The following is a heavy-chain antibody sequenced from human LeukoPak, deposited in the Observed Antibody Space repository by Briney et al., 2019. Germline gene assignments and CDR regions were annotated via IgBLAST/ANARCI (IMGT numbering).Heavy chain of an antibody. D-gene: IGHD3-10*01. J-gene: IGHJ3*02. CDR3: AKDRVLLWFGEFGAFDI. CDR1: GFTFSSYG. V-gene: IGHV3-30*02. CDR2: IWYDGSNK. Sequence: GGSLRPSCAASGFTFSSYGMHWVRQAPGKGLEWVAFIWYDGSNKYYADSVKGRFTISRDNSKNTLYLQMNSLRAEDTAVYYCAKDRVLLWFGEFGAFDIWGQGTMVTVSS.